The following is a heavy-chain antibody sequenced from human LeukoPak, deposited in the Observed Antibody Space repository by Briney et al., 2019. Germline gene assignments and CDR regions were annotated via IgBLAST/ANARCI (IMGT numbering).Heavy chain of an antibody. CDR1: GYTFTSYY. D-gene: IGHD4-23*01. Sequence: ASVKVSCKASGYTFTSYYMHWVRQAPGQGLEWMGIINPSGGSTSYAQKFQGRVTITADESTSTAYMEVSSLTSEDTAVYYCARADDYGGHGWFDPWGQGTLVTVSS. V-gene: IGHV1-46*01. J-gene: IGHJ5*01. CDR2: INPSGGST. CDR3: ARADDYGGHGWFDP.